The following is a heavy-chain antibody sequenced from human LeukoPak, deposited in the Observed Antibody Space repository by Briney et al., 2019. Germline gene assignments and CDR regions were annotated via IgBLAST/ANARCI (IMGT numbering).Heavy chain of an antibody. CDR1: GFIFSNYW. CDR3: ASQPAVVDLDY. CDR2: IKPDGSEK. Sequence: PGGSLRLSCAASGFIFSNYWTTWVRQAPGKGLEWVANIKPDGSEKSYVDSVKGRFTISRDNAKNSLYLQMNSLRVEDTAVYYCASQPAVVDLDYWGQGTLVTVSS. J-gene: IGHJ4*02. D-gene: IGHD2-2*01. V-gene: IGHV3-7*01.